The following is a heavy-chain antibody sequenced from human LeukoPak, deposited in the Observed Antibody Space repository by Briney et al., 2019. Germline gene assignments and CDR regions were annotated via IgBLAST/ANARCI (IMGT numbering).Heavy chain of an antibody. J-gene: IGHJ5*02. CDR1: GFTFSSYW. V-gene: IGHV3-7*01. CDR2: IKQDGSEK. Sequence: GSLRLSCAASGFTFSSYWMSWVRQALGKGLEWVANIKQDGSEKYYVDSVKGRFTISRDNTKNSLYLQMNSLRAEDTAVYYCARGGDRWELTTWGQGTLVTVSS. CDR3: ARGGDRWELTT. D-gene: IGHD1-26*01.